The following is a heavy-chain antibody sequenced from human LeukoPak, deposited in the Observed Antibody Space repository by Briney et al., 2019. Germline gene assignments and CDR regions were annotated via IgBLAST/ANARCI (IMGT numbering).Heavy chain of an antibody. Sequence: SETLSLTCTVSGGSISSYYWSWIRQPPGKGLEWIGYIYYSGSTNYNPSLKSRVTISVDTSKNQFSLKLSSVTAADTAVYYCAGIDISQDGAFDIWGQGTMVTVSS. CDR1: GGSISSYY. D-gene: IGHD3-9*01. CDR2: IYYSGST. CDR3: AGIDISQDGAFDI. J-gene: IGHJ3*02. V-gene: IGHV4-59*01.